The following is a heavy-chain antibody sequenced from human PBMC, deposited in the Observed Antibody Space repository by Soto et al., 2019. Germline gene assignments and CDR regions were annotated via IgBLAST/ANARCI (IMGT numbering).Heavy chain of an antibody. CDR3: AIIAATGTPFDP. V-gene: IGHV3-11*06. CDR1: GFSFSDFY. CDR2: IGSSNYR. D-gene: IGHD6-13*01. J-gene: IGHJ5*02. Sequence: GGSLRLSCAASGFSFSDFYMSWIRQAPGKGLEWVSNIGSSNYRNYADSVKGRFTISRDNAKNSLYLQMNSLRAEDTAVSYCAIIAATGTPFDPWGQGTLVTVSS.